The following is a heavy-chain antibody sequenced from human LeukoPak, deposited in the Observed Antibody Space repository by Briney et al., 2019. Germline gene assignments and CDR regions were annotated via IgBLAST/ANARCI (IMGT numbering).Heavy chain of an antibody. D-gene: IGHD3-22*01. CDR2: FDPEDGET. J-gene: IGHJ4*02. CDR3: ARDYDPRGDY. Sequence: ASVKVSCKVSGYTLTELSMHWVRQAPGKGLEWMGGFDPEDGETIYAQKFQGRVTMTTDTSTSTAYMELRSLRSDDTAVYYCARDYDPRGDYWGQGTLVTVSS. CDR1: GYTLTELS. V-gene: IGHV1-24*01.